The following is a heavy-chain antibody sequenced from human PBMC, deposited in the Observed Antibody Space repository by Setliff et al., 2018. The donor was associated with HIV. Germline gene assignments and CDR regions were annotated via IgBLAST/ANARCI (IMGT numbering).Heavy chain of an antibody. CDR2: ISRDNFVR. D-gene: IGHD3-10*01. Sequence: GGSLRLSCAVSGFTFRTYWMSWVRQAPGKGLEWVASISRDNFVRFYADSVRGRFNVSRDNAQKSLFLQMNSLKADDTAFYYCAREAPIQGVTYGFPHFDYWGQGALVTVSS. J-gene: IGHJ4*02. CDR1: GFTFRTYW. V-gene: IGHV3-21*01. CDR3: AREAPIQGVTYGFPHFDY.